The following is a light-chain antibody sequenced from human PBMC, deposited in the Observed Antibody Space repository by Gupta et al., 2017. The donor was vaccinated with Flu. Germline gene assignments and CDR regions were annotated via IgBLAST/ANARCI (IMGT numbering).Light chain of an antibody. CDR2: DVA. CDR3: CSSTGTYWI. J-gene: IGLJ2*01. V-gene: IGLV2-11*03. CDR1: SSDVGRYDY. Sequence: QSVAISCTGTSSDVGRYDYVSWFQQYPGKAPKLVLYDVAKRPSGVPGRFSGSKSGNTASLAISGLQAEDEADYYCCSSTGTYWIFGGGTKVTVL.